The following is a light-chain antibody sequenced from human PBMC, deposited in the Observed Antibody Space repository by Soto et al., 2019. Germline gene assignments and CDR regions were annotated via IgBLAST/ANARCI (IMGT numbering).Light chain of an antibody. V-gene: IGKV1-39*01. CDR3: QQTNSLPVT. CDR2: VAS. J-gene: IGKJ5*01. Sequence: DIQMTQSPSSLSASVGDSVTITCRASQSINIYLSWYQQKPGKAPKLLINVASTLQGGVPSRFSGSGSGTDFTLAISSLQPEDSATYYCQQTNSLPVTFGQGTRLEIK. CDR1: QSINIY.